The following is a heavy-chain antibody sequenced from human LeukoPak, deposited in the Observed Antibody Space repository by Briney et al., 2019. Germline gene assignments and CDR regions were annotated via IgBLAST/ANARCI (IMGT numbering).Heavy chain of an antibody. Sequence: GRSLRLSCAASGFTFSSYGMHWVRQAPGKGLEWVANIKQDGSEEVYVDSVKGRFTISRDNAKNSLFLQMNTLRAEDTAVYYCARDPYSSTWSYGMDVWGQGTTVTVSS. D-gene: IGHD6-6*01. CDR3: ARDPYSSTWSYGMDV. V-gene: IGHV3-7*05. CDR1: GFTFSSYG. CDR2: IKQDGSEE. J-gene: IGHJ6*02.